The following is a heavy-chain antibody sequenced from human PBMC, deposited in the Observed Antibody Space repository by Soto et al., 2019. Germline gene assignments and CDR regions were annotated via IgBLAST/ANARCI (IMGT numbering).Heavy chain of an antibody. Sequence: SETLSLTCTVSGGSISSGGYYWSWIRQHPGKGLEWIGYIYYSGSTYYNPSLKSRVTISVDTSKNQFSLKLSSVTAADTAVYYCARDLRGSSWYGSYYYYGMDVWGQGTTVTVS. CDR1: GGSISSGGYY. V-gene: IGHV4-31*03. D-gene: IGHD6-13*01. CDR2: IYYSGST. J-gene: IGHJ6*02. CDR3: ARDLRGSSWYGSYYYYGMDV.